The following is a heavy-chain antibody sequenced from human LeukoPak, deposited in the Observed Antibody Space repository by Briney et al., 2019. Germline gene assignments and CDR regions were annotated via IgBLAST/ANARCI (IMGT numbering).Heavy chain of an antibody. CDR1: GITFSNSW. CDR3: ARVRYHPGKDPIY. D-gene: IGHD1-14*01. J-gene: IGHJ4*02. CDR2: IYSGGST. V-gene: IGHV3-53*04. Sequence: GGSLRLSCAASGITFSNSWMCWVRQAPGKGLEWVSVIYSGGSTYYADSVKGRFTISRHNSKNTLYLQMNSLRAEDTAVYYCARVRYHPGKDPIYWGQGTLVTVSS.